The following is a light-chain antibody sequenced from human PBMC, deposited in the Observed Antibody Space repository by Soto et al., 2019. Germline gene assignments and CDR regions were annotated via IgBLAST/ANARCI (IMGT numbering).Light chain of an antibody. CDR1: QGVRNY. Sequence: DIQMTQSPSAMSASVGDRVTVTCRARQGVRNYLAWFQQKPGKVTERLIYAASNLQSGVASRFNGSGSGTEFTLTINGLQPEDFATYYCLQHYNYPRTFGQGTKVDIK. V-gene: IGKV1-17*03. CDR3: LQHYNYPRT. J-gene: IGKJ1*01. CDR2: AAS.